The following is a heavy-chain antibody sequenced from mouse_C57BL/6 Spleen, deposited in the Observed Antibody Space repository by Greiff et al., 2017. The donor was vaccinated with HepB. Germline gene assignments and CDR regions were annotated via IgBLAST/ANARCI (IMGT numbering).Heavy chain of an antibody. V-gene: IGHV5-9-1*02. CDR3: TKISTVDYAMDY. CDR1: GFTFSSYA. D-gene: IGHD1-1*01. CDR2: ISSGGDYI. J-gene: IGHJ4*01. Sequence: EVQGVESGEGLVKPGGSLKLSCAASGFTFSSYAMSWVRQTPEKRLEWVAYISSGGDYIYYADTVKGRFTISRDNARNTLYLQMSSLKSEDTAMYYCTKISTVDYAMDYWGQGTSVTVSS.